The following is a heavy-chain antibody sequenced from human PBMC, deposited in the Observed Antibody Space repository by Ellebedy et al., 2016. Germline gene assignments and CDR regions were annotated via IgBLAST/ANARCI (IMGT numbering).Heavy chain of an antibody. CDR3: AKDLAMVVPYGMDV. D-gene: IGHD2-21*01. V-gene: IGHV3-23*01. J-gene: IGHJ6*02. Sequence: GGSLRLSCAASGFTFSKNAINWVRRAPGKGLEWVSAISDSGAKTYYADSVTGRFTVSRDNSRNTLYLNMKSLRVEDTAVYYCAKDLAMVVPYGMDVWGQGTTVTVSS. CDR2: ISDSGAKT. CDR1: GFTFSKNA.